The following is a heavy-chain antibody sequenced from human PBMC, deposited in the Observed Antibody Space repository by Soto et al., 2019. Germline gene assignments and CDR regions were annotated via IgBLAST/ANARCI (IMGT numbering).Heavy chain of an antibody. CDR1: GFTFSSYA. D-gene: IGHD3-16*02. V-gene: IGHV3-30*18. J-gene: IGHJ4*02. CDR2: VSYDGSNK. Sequence: QVQLVESGGGVVQPGTSLRLSCTASGFTFSSYAMHWVRQAPGKGLEWVAIVSYDGSNKFYGDSVKGRFTISRDDSSNTVYLQMNGLRPEDAAVYYCAKALGELSPESYDYWGQGTLVTVSS. CDR3: AKALGELSPESYDY.